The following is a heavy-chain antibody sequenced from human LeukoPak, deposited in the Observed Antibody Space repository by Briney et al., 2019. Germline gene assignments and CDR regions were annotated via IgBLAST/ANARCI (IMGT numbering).Heavy chain of an antibody. CDR1: GFTFSSYA. V-gene: IGHV3-30*01. Sequence: GGSLRLSCAASGFTFSSYAMHWVHQAPGKGLEWVAITSYDGSNKNYVDSVKARFTISRDNSKNTLYLQMNSLRTEDTAVYFCAREGSSSSFDYWGQGTLVTVSS. CDR3: AREGSSSSFDY. CDR2: TSYDGSNK. D-gene: IGHD6-19*01. J-gene: IGHJ4*02.